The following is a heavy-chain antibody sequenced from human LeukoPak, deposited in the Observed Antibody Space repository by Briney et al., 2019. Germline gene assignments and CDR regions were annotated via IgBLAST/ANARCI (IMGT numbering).Heavy chain of an antibody. V-gene: IGHV4-39*02. CDR2: IYYSGST. CDR1: GGSISTSSYY. J-gene: IGHJ6*02. Sequence: PSETLSLTCTVSGGSISTSSYYWGWIRQPPGKGLEWIGSIYYSGSTYYNPSLKSRVTISVHTSKNQFSLNLSSVTAADTAVYYCAREKLDEYGMDVWGQGTTVAVSS. CDR3: AREKLDEYGMDV.